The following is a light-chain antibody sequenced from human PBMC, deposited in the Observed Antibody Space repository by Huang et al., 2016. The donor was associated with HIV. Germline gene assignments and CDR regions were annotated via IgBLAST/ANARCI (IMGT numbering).Light chain of an antibody. CDR2: AAS. Sequence: DIQMTQHPPSLSAPVGDRVTITCRACQGISNYLAWYQQKPGKVPKLLIYAASTLRSGVPSRFSGSGSGTDFTLTISSLQPEDVATYYCQKYNSALRTFGQGTKVEIK. CDR1: QGISNY. V-gene: IGKV1-27*01. J-gene: IGKJ1*01. CDR3: QKYNSALRT.